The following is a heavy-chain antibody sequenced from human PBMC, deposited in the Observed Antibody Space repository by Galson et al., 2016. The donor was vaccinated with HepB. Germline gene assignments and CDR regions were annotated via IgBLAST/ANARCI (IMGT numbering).Heavy chain of an antibody. Sequence: SETLSLTCTVSGGSISSSFFYWGWIRQPPGKGLEWIGNIYYSGNTYDNPSLKSRVNMSVDTSKNQFSLNLTSVTVADTAVYFCASSVGVRVENGAYHDAFDVWGQGTMVTVSS. CDR3: ASSVGVRVENGAYHDAFDV. J-gene: IGHJ3*01. V-gene: IGHV4-39*01. CDR2: IYYSGNT. CDR1: GGSISSSFFY. D-gene: IGHD4/OR15-4a*01.